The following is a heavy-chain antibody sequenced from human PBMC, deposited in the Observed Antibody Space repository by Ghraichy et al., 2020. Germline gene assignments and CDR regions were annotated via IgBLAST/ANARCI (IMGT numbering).Heavy chain of an antibody. V-gene: IGHV4-38-2*02. CDR1: GYSISSGYY. D-gene: IGHD3-16*02. Sequence: SETLSLTCAVSGYSISSGYYWGWIRQPPGKGLEWIGSIYHSGSTYYNPSLKSRVTISVDTSKNQFSLKLSSVTAADTAVYYCARDDLGYYDYVWGSYRFDYWGQGTLVTVSS. J-gene: IGHJ4*02. CDR3: ARDDLGYYDYVWGSYRFDY. CDR2: IYHSGST.